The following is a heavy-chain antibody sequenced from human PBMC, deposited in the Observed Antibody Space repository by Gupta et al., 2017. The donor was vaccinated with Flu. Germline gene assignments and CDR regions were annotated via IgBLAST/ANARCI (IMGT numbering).Heavy chain of an antibody. CDR3: AAGGRYFYS. D-gene: IGHD1-26*01. J-gene: IGHJ4*02. CDR2: TYSRSKWYN. V-gene: IGHV6-1*01. Sequence: NGIRQSPSIGLEWLGRTYSRSKWYNDYAVSVKSRITINPDTSKNQFSLQLNSVTPEDTAVYYCAAGGRYFYSWGQGTLVTVSS.